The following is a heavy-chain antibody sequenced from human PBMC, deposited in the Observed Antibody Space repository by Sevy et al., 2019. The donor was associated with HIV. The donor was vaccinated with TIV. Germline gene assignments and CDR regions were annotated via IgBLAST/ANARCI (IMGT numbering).Heavy chain of an antibody. J-gene: IGHJ4*02. Sequence: ASLKVSCKASGYTFNNYYMHWVRQAPGQGLEWMGIINPSGGSTNYAQKFQGRVTMTRDTSTSTVYMELSSLRSEDTALYYCARVFYYDSSGPGYWGQGTLVTVSS. D-gene: IGHD3-22*01. CDR1: GYTFNNYY. CDR3: ARVFYYDSSGPGY. CDR2: INPSGGST. V-gene: IGHV1-46*02.